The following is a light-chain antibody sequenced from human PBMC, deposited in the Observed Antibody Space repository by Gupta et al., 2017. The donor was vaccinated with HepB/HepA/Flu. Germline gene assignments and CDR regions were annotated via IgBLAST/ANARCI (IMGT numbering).Light chain of an antibody. Sequence: SYELTQPPSVSVSPGQTASITCSGDKLGDKYACWYLQKPGQSPVLVIYQDSKRPSGMPVRFSGSNAGNTATLTIRATKDMEEADYYGQAVDSSTAVVFGGGTKLTVL. CDR2: QDS. CDR1: KLGDKY. CDR3: QAVDSSTAVV. V-gene: IGLV3-1*01. J-gene: IGLJ2*01.